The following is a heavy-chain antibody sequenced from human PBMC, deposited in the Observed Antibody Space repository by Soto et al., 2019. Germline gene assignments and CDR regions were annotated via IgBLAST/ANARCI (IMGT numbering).Heavy chain of an antibody. Sequence: ASVKVSCKASGYTFTSYAMHWVRQAPGQRLEWMGWINAGNGNTKYSQKFQGRVTITRDTSASTAYMELSSLRSEDTAVYYCASSAYSSGWSASYFDYWGQGTLVTVSS. CDR1: GYTFTSYA. V-gene: IGHV1-3*01. CDR3: ASSAYSSGWSASYFDY. CDR2: INAGNGNT. D-gene: IGHD6-19*01. J-gene: IGHJ4*02.